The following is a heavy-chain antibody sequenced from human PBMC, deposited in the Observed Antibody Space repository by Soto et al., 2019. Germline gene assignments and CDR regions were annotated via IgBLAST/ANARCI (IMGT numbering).Heavy chain of an antibody. Sequence: GASVKVSCKASRYTFTDYYIHWVRQSPGQGLEWMGWINPNSGVTKFPQKFQGRVIMTRDTSITTVYMELSRLTSDDTAVYYCARAGLKTLELATTYWGQGTLVTVSS. J-gene: IGHJ4*02. CDR3: ARAGLKTLELATTY. V-gene: IGHV1-2*02. D-gene: IGHD5-12*01. CDR1: RYTFTDYY. CDR2: INPNSGVT.